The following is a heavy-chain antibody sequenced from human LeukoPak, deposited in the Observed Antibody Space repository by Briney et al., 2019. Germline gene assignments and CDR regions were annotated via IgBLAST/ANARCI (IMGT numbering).Heavy chain of an antibody. D-gene: IGHD5-12*01. CDR3: ARDIGNSDFNLDY. CDR2: IWHDGGRK. J-gene: IGHJ4*02. Sequence: PGRSLRLSCVVSGFTFSTHGFHWVRQAPGKGLEWVSVIWHDGGRKEYADSVRGRFTISRDNSNLYLQMNSLRAEDTAIYYCARDIGNSDFNLDYWGQGTPVTVSS. CDR1: GFTFSTHG. V-gene: IGHV3-33*01.